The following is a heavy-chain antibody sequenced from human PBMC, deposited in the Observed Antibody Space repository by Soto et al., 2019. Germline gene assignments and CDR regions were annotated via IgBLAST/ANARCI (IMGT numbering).Heavy chain of an antibody. CDR3: ARARGNNDFWSGYYPYYYYGMDV. D-gene: IGHD3-3*01. CDR1: GGSISSGDYY. CDR2: IYYSGST. V-gene: IGHV4-30-4*01. J-gene: IGHJ6*02. Sequence: SETLSLTCTVSGGSISSGDYYWSWIRQPPGKGLEWIGYIYYSGSTYYNPSLKSRVTISVDTSKNQFSLKLSSVTAADTAVYYCARARGNNDFWSGYYPYYYYGMDVWGQGTTVTVSS.